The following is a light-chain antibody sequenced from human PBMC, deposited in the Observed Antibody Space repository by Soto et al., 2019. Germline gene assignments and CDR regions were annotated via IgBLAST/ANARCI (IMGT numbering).Light chain of an antibody. CDR2: GAS. CDR3: KQYGSSGT. CDR1: QSVSNNY. V-gene: IGKV3-20*01. Sequence: EIVLPESRGTMSLSPGERSTLSCRASQSVSNNYLAWYQQKPGQDPRLLIYGASNRATGIPDRFSGSGSGTDFTLTISRLEPEDFAVYYCKQYGSSGTVGQGTKVDIK. J-gene: IGKJ1*01.